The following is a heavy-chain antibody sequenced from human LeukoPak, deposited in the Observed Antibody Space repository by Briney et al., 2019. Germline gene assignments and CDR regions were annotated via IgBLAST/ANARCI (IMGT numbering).Heavy chain of an antibody. D-gene: IGHD3-9*01. CDR1: GFTFSSYG. CDR3: ARSLRYFDWLRTTQLDY. Sequence: PGGSLRLSCAASGFTFSSYGMHWVRQAPGKGLEWVAFTRYDGSNKYYADSVKGRFTISRDNSKNTLYLQMNSLRAEDTAVYYCARSLRYFDWLRTTQLDYWGQGTLVTVSS. CDR2: TRYDGSNK. V-gene: IGHV3-30*02. J-gene: IGHJ4*02.